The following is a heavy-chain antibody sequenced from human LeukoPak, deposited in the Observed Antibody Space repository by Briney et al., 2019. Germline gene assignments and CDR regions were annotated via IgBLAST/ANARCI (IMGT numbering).Heavy chain of an antibody. V-gene: IGHV3-23*01. CDR1: GFPFSSYG. J-gene: IGHJ4*02. CDR2: ITAIDGRT. Sequence: AGGSLRLSCVASGFPFSSYGMHWVRQAPGRGLEWVSSITAIDGRTYYADSVRGRFTISRDNSKNTVYLQLNSLRAGDTAIYYCTKDRRGPAAGTWYFDSWGQGTLVTVSS. D-gene: IGHD6-13*01. CDR3: TKDRRGPAAGTWYFDS.